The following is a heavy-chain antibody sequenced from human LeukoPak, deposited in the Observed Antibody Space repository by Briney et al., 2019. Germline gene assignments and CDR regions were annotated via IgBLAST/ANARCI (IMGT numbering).Heavy chain of an antibody. Sequence: GGSLRLSCATSRFTFRNYAMSWVRQALAKGLEWVSAIGGSGGSTYYADSVKGRFTISRDNSRNTLYLQMNSLRAEDTAVYYCARGITMLRGVISYFDYWGQGTLVTVSS. CDR2: IGGSGGST. CDR3: ARGITMLRGVISYFDY. V-gene: IGHV3-23*01. D-gene: IGHD3-10*01. CDR1: RFTFRNYA. J-gene: IGHJ4*02.